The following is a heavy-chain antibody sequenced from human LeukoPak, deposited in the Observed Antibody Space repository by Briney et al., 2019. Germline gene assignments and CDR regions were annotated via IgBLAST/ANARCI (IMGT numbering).Heavy chain of an antibody. CDR3: ASSIAAAGPYYYYGMDV. V-gene: IGHV3-11*01. Sequence: GGSLRLSCAASGFTFSDYYMGWIRQAPGKGLEWVSYISSSGSTIYYADSVKGRFTISRDNAKNSLYLQMNSLRAEDTAVYYCASSIAAAGPYYYYGMDVWGQGTTVTVSS. D-gene: IGHD6-13*01. J-gene: IGHJ6*02. CDR2: ISSSGSTI. CDR1: GFTFSDYY.